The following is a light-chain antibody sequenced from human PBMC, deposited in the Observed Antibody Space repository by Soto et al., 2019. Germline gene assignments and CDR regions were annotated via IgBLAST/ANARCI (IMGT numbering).Light chain of an antibody. CDR1: SSDVGAYNY. J-gene: IGLJ1*01. CDR2: DVS. CDR3: SSYTSATTYV. Sequence: QSVLPQPASVSGSPGQSITISCTGTSSDVGAYNYDSWYQQYPGEAPKVIIYDVSHRPAGVSNRFSGSKSGNTASLTISGLQTQDEADYYCSSYTSATTYVFGTGTKVPVL. V-gene: IGLV2-14*01.